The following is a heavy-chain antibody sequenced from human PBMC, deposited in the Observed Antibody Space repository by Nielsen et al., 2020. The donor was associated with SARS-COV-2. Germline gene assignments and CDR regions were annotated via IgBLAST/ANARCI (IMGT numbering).Heavy chain of an antibody. D-gene: IGHD6-19*01. CDR2: IYDSGSA. J-gene: IGHJ4*02. V-gene: IGHV4-4*07. CDR1: GRSIPTYY. CDR3: ASGQPWRRTEFDY. Sequence: SETLSLTCTVSGRSIPTYYWTWVRQPPGKGLEWIGHIYDSGSAHAGGSANYSPSLKSRVTMSADTSKNQFSLKLNSVTAADTAVYYCASGQPWRRTEFDYWGQGTQVTVSS.